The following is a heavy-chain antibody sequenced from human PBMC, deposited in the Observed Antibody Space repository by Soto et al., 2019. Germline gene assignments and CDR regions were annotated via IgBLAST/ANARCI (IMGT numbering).Heavy chain of an antibody. D-gene: IGHD3-10*01. Sequence: QVQLVQSGAEVKKPGSSVKVSCKASGGTFSPYTINWVRQAPGQGLEWMGRIIHFLGVTNYAQKFQARVTITADKSTTTAYMELSGLRFEDTAVYYCARDWESTVSTWSFGALWGRGTLVTVSS. CDR3: ARDWESTVSTWSFGAL. CDR2: IIHFLGVT. J-gene: IGHJ4*02. V-gene: IGHV1-69*08. CDR1: GGTFSPYT.